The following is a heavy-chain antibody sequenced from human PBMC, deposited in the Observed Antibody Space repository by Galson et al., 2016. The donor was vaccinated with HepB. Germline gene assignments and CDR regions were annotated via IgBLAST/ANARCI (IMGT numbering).Heavy chain of an antibody. J-gene: IGHJ3*02. D-gene: IGHD6-13*01. CDR1: GLTFTRYT. V-gene: IGHV3-21*01. CDR2: IQNGSNHT. Sequence: RLSCAASGLTFTRYTMNWVRQSPGKGLEWVSSIQNGSNHTPHAHSVKGRFTISRDNSKNSRYLQMNSLRAEDTAIYFCARTPGYSGTWYDAFDIWGPGTIVTVSS. CDR3: ARTPGYSGTWYDAFDI.